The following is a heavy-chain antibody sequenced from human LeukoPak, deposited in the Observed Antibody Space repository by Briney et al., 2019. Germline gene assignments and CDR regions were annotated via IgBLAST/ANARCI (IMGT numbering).Heavy chain of an antibody. V-gene: IGHV1-69*01. J-gene: IGHJ4*02. CDR1: GGTFSSYA. Sequence: SVKVSCKASGGTFSSYAISWVRQAPGQGLEWMGGIIPIFGTANYAQKFQGRVTITADESTSTAYMELSSLRSEDTAVYYCARGSSWYDQVDYWGQGTLVTVSS. D-gene: IGHD6-13*01. CDR3: ARGSSWYDQVDY. CDR2: IIPIFGTA.